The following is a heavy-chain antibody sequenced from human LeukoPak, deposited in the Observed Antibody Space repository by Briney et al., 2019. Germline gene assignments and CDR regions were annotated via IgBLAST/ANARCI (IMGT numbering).Heavy chain of an antibody. J-gene: IGHJ5*02. CDR3: ARVSGSYYSASFVP. D-gene: IGHD1-26*01. CDR2: IYYSGST. Sequence: SETLSLTCTVSGGSISSSSYYWGWIRQPPGKGLEWIGSIYYSGSTYHNPSLKSRVTISVDTSKNQFSLKLSSVTAADTAVYYCARVSGSYYSASFVPWGQGTLVTVSS. CDR1: GGSISSSSYY. V-gene: IGHV4-39*07.